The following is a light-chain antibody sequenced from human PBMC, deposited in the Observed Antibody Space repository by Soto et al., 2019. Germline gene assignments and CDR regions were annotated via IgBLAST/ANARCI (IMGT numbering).Light chain of an antibody. Sequence: DIQMTQSPSTLSASVGDRVTITCRASQSISSWLAGYQQKPGKAPKLLIYKASSLESGVPSRFSGSGSGTEFTVTISSLQPDDFATYYCQQYNSYSTFGQGTKVEIK. CDR3: QQYNSYST. CDR1: QSISSW. V-gene: IGKV1-5*03. J-gene: IGKJ1*01. CDR2: KAS.